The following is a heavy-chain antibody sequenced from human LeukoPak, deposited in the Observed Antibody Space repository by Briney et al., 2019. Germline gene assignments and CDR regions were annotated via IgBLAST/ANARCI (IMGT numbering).Heavy chain of an antibody. V-gene: IGHV1-2*02. CDR3: ARKKSIAARNDAFDI. J-gene: IGHJ3*02. CDR2: INPNSGGT. D-gene: IGHD6-6*01. CDR1: GYTFTGYY. Sequence: ASVKVSCKASGYTFTGYYMHWVRQAPGQGLEWMGWINPNSGGTNYAQKFQGRVTMTRDTSISTAYMELSRLRSDDTAVYYCARKKSIAARNDAFDIWGQGTMVTVSS.